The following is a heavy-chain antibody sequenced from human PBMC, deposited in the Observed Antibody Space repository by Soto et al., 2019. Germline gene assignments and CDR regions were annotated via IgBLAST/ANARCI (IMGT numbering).Heavy chain of an antibody. CDR2: IIPIFGTA. CDR1: GGTFSSYA. CDR3: ATCGGDCYSLGMDV. V-gene: IGHV1-69*12. D-gene: IGHD2-21*02. Sequence: QVQLVQSGAEVKKPGSSVKVSCKASGGTFSSYAISWVRQAPGQGLEWMGGIIPIFGTANYAQKFQGRVTITADESTGTADMELSSRSSEDTAVYYCATCGGDCYSLGMDVWGQGTTVTVSS. J-gene: IGHJ6*02.